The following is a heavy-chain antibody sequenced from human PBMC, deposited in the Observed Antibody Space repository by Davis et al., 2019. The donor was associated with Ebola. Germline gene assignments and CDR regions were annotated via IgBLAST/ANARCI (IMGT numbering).Heavy chain of an antibody. J-gene: IGHJ4*02. D-gene: IGHD5-12*01. CDR1: GFTFEDYA. CDR2: ITWNSGKI. Sequence: SLKISCGGSGFTFEDYAMYWVRQVPGKGLEWVSSITWNSGKIAYSDSVKGRFTVSRENAKNSLFLQMNSLRPEDTALYYCERGTVATIEAYFDHWGQGALVTVS. CDR3: ERGTVATIEAYFDH. V-gene: IGHV3-9*01.